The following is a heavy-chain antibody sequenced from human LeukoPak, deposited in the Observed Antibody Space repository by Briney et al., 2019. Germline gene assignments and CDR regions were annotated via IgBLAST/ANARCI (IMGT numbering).Heavy chain of an antibody. D-gene: IGHD3-10*01. Sequence: GGSLRLSCAASGFTFSSYAMSWVRQAPGKGLEWVSAISGSGGSTYYADSVKGRFTISRDNSKNTLYLQMNSLRAEDTAVYYCATSRVLLFIGELLKWGFHYWGQGTLVTVSS. CDR1: GFTFSSYA. J-gene: IGHJ4*02. CDR3: ATSRVLLFIGELLKWGFHY. CDR2: ISGSGGST. V-gene: IGHV3-23*01.